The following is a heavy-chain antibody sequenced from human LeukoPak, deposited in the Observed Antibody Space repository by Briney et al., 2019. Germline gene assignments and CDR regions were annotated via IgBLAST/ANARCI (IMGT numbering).Heavy chain of an antibody. J-gene: IGHJ4*02. CDR3: ATETPTDDSGTIAAAAEY. Sequence: ASVKVSCKASGYTFTSYYMHRVRQAPGQGLEWMGIINPSGGSTSYAQKFQGRVTMTRDMSTSTVYMELSSLRSEDTAVYYCATETPTDDSGTIAAAAEYWGQGTLVTVSS. V-gene: IGHV1-46*01. CDR1: GYTFTSYY. CDR2: INPSGGST. D-gene: IGHD6-13*01.